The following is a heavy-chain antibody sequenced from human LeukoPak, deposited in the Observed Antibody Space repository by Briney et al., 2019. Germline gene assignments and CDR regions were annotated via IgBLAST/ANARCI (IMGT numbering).Heavy chain of an antibody. CDR3: ARGDYYDSSGFYTDAFDI. Sequence: PGGSLRLPCAASGFTFSRYWMSWVRQAPGKGLEWVGNIKQDGSEKFYVDSVKGRFTISRDNAKKSLYLQMNSLRADDTAVYFCARGDYYDSSGFYTDAFDIWVQGTMVTVSS. CDR2: IKQDGSEK. V-gene: IGHV3-7*01. J-gene: IGHJ3*02. D-gene: IGHD3-22*01. CDR1: GFTFSRYW.